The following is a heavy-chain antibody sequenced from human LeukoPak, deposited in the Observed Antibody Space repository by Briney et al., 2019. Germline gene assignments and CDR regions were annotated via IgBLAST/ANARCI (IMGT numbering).Heavy chain of an antibody. CDR2: ISSSSSTI. J-gene: IGHJ4*02. Sequence: GGSLRLSCAASGFTFSSYSMIWVRQAPGKGLEWVSYISSSSSTIYYADSVKGRFTISRDNAKDTLYLQMNSLRAEDTAVYYCTRDFLHGGVWGQGTLVTVSS. V-gene: IGHV3-48*04. CDR3: TRDFLHGGV. CDR1: GFTFSSYS. D-gene: IGHD3-10*01.